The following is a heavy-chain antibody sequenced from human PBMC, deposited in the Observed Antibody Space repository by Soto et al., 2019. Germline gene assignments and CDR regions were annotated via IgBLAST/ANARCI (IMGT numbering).Heavy chain of an antibody. CDR1: GFTFRNNG. Sequence: QMQLVESGGGVVQPGRSLRLSCAASGFTFRNNGMHWVRQAPGKGLEWVAVIWYDGSYKYYAESVKGRFTISRDNSKNTLYLEMNSLTVEDTAVYYCARDLRSRYFDVWGRGTLVTVSS. J-gene: IGHJ2*01. CDR2: IWYDGSYK. V-gene: IGHV3-33*01. CDR3: ARDLRSRYFDV.